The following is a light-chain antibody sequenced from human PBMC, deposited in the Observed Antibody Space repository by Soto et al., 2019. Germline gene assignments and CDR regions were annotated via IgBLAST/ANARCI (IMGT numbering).Light chain of an antibody. CDR3: QSYDSSLSGWV. CDR2: GNS. V-gene: IGLV1-40*01. Sequence: QSVLTQSPSVSGAPGQRVTISCTGGSSNVGAGYDVHWYQQLPGTAPKLLIYGNSNRPSGVPDRFSGSKSGTSVSLAITGLQADDEADYYCQSYDSSLSGWVFGGGTQLTVL. J-gene: IGLJ3*02. CDR1: SSNVGAGYD.